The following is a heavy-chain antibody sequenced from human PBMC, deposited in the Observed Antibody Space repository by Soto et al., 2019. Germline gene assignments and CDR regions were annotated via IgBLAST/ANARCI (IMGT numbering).Heavy chain of an antibody. CDR3: ASSDPYYFFDY. D-gene: IGHD2-21*01. CDR2: MYYTGDT. CDR1: GGSISGGGHY. V-gene: IGHV4-31*03. Sequence: PSETLSLTCTVSGGSISGGGHYWGWIRQPPGKGLEWIGFMYYTGDTYYKPSLKSRLSISVDTSMNQFSLELTSVTAADTAVYYCASSDPYYFFDYWGLGTLVTVSS. J-gene: IGHJ4*02.